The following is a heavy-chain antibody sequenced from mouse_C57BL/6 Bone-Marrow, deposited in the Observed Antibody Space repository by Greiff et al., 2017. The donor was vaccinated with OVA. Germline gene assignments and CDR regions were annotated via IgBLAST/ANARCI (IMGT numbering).Heavy chain of an antibody. CDR3: SYSNHGGFAY. CDR2: IHPNSGST. Sequence: QVQLQQPGAELVKPGASVKLSCKASGYTFTSYWMHWVKQRPGQGLEWIGMIHPNSGSTNYNEKFKSKATLTVDKSSSTAYMQLSSLTSEDSAVYYCSYSNHGGFAYWGQGTLVTVSA. CDR1: GYTFTSYW. J-gene: IGHJ3*01. D-gene: IGHD2-5*01. V-gene: IGHV1-64*01.